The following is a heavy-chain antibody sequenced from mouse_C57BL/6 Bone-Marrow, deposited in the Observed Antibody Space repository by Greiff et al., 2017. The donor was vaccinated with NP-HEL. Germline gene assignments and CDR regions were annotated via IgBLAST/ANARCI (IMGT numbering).Heavy chain of an antibody. CDR2: IWGGGST. CDR3: ATRFTTVVGRGYFDV. Sequence: QVQLQQSGPGLVAPSQSLSITCTVSGFSLTSYGVDWVRQPPGKGLEWLGVIWGGGSTNYNSALMSRLSISKDNSKSQVFLKMNSLQTDDTAMYYCATRFTTVVGRGYFDVWGTGTTVTVSS. J-gene: IGHJ1*03. V-gene: IGHV2-9*01. D-gene: IGHD1-1*01. CDR1: GFSLTSYG.